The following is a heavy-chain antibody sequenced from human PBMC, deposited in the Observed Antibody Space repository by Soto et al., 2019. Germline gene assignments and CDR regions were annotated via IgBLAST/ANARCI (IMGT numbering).Heavy chain of an antibody. Sequence: SGPTLVNPTETLTLTCTVSGFSLSNARMGVSWIRQPPGKALEWLAHIFSNDEKSYSTSLKSRLTISKDTSKSQVVLTMTNMDPVDTATYYCARISLADSNYGGFDPRGQGTLVTVSS. CDR2: IFSNDEK. J-gene: IGHJ5*02. D-gene: IGHD4-4*01. CDR3: ARISLADSNYGGFDP. V-gene: IGHV2-26*01. CDR1: GFSLSNARMG.